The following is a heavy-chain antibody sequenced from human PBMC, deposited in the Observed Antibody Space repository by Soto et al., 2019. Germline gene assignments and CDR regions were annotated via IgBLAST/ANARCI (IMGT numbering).Heavy chain of an antibody. CDR2: IYHSGNT. Sequence: SETLSLTCAVSGGSISTSNWWSWVRQPPGKGLEWIGGIYHSGNTNYNPSFKSRVTMSVDTSKNQFSLKLSSVTAADTAVYYCARLGYSYGYPIHFDYWGQGTLVTVSS. V-gene: IGHV4-4*02. D-gene: IGHD5-18*01. CDR3: ARLGYSYGYPIHFDY. CDR1: GGSISTSNW. J-gene: IGHJ4*02.